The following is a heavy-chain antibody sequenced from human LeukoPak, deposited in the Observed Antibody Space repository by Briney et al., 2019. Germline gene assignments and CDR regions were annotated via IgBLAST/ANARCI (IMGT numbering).Heavy chain of an antibody. V-gene: IGHV3-66*01. J-gene: IGHJ4*02. CDR1: GFTVSSNY. D-gene: IGHD6-19*01. CDR3: ARDLVVAGTPRITGPEY. CDR2: IYSGGST. Sequence: GGSLRLSCAASGFTVSSNYMSWVRQAPGKGLEWVSVIYSGGSTYHADSVKGRFTISRDNSKNTLYLQMNSLRAEDTAVYYCARDLVVAGTPRITGPEYWGQGTLVTVSS.